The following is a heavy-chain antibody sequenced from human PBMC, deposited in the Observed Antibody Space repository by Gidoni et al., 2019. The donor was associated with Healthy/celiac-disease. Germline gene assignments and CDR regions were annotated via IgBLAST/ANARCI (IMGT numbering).Heavy chain of an antibody. V-gene: IGHV3-23*01. D-gene: IGHD6-6*01. Sequence: EVQLLESGGGLVQPGGSLRLSCAASGFTFSSYAMSWVRQAPGKGLEWVSAMSGSGGSTYYADSVKGRFTISRDNSKNTLYLQMNSLRAEDTAVYYCAKTEYSSSSGPGAFDIWGQGTMVTVSS. CDR1: GFTFSSYA. CDR2: MSGSGGST. J-gene: IGHJ3*02. CDR3: AKTEYSSSSGPGAFDI.